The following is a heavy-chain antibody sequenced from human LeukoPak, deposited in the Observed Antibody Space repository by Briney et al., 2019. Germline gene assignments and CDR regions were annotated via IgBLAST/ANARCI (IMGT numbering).Heavy chain of an antibody. Sequence: PSETLSLTCSVSGGSISSGGYYWSWIRQHPGKGLEWIGYIYYSGSTYYNPSLKSRVTISVDTSKNQFSLKLSSVTAADTAVYYCAREVTIFGVVWSGEARKLDPWGQGTLVTVSS. J-gene: IGHJ5*02. CDR2: IYYSGST. CDR1: GGSISSGGYY. CDR3: AREVTIFGVVWSGEARKLDP. D-gene: IGHD3-3*01. V-gene: IGHV4-31*03.